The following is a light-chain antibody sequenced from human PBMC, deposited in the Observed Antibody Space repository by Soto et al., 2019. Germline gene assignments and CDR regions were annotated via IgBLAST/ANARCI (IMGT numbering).Light chain of an antibody. Sequence: QSVLTQAHSVSGAPGPRVTISCTGSSSNIGAGYDVHWYQQLPGTAPKLLIYVNSNRPSGVPDRFSGSKSGTSASLAITGLQAEDEADYYCQSYDNSLSGVVFGGGTKLTVL. J-gene: IGLJ2*01. CDR2: VNS. V-gene: IGLV1-40*01. CDR3: QSYDNSLSGVV. CDR1: SSNIGAGYD.